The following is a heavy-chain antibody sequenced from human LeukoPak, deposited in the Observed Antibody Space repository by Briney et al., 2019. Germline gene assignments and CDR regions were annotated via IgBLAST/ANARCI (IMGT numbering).Heavy chain of an antibody. J-gene: IGHJ6*02. CDR2: ISGSGGRT. CDR3: ARSTVTTIYYYYGMDV. Sequence: GGSLRLSCAASGFTFSSYAMSWVRQAPVKGLEWVSAISGSGGRTYYADSVKGRFTISRDNSKNTLYLQMNSLRAEDTAVYYCARSTVTTIYYYYGMDVWGQGTTVTVSS. D-gene: IGHD4-17*01. V-gene: IGHV3-23*01. CDR1: GFTFSSYA.